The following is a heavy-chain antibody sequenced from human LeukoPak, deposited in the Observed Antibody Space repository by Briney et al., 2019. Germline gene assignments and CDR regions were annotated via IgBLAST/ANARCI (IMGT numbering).Heavy chain of an antibody. D-gene: IGHD2-21*02. V-gene: IGHV4-34*01. J-gene: IGHJ5*02. CDR2: INHSGST. CDR1: GGSFSGYY. CDR3: ARGYCGGDCSLKNWFDP. Sequence: SETLSPTCAVYGGSFSGYYWSWIRQPPGKGLEWIGEINHSGSTNYNPSLKSRVTISVDTSKNQFSLKLSSVTAADTAVYYCARGYCGGDCSLKNWFDPWGQGTLVTVSS.